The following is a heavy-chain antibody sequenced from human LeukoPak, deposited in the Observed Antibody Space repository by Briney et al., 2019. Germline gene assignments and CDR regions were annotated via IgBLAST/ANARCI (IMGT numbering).Heavy chain of an antibody. CDR1: GFTFSSYA. V-gene: IGHV3-23*01. CDR3: ASPTLVVVAADAFDI. D-gene: IGHD2-15*01. Sequence: GGSLRLSCAASGFTFSSYAMSWVRQAPGKGLEWVSAISGSGGSTYYADSVKGRFTISRDNYKNTLYLQMNSLRAEDTAVYYCASPTLVVVAADAFDIWGQGTMVTVSS. J-gene: IGHJ3*02. CDR2: ISGSGGST.